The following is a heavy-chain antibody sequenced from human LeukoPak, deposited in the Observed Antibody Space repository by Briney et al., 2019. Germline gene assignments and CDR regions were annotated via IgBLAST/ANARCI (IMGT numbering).Heavy chain of an antibody. CDR2: VWYDGTKK. CDR1: GFTFREYG. V-gene: IGHV3-33*01. Sequence: PGGSLRLSCTTSGFTFREYGMHWVRQAPGKGLEWVAVVWYDGTKKYYADSVKGRFTISRDNSQNTLYLQMISLRAEDTAVYYCVRDRSPATSSGYDPRRFDSWGQGALVTVSS. D-gene: IGHD5-12*01. CDR3: VRDRSPATSSGYDPRRFDS. J-gene: IGHJ4*02.